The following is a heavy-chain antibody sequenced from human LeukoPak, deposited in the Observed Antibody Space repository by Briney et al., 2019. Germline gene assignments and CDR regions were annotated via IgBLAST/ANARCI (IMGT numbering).Heavy chain of an antibody. CDR3: ARDPYDFWCGFDY. Sequence: GGSLRLSCAASGFTFSSYWMSWVRQAPGKGLEWVANIKEDGNEKYYVDSVKGRFTISRDNAKNSLHLQMNSLRAEDTAVYYCARDPYDFWCGFDYWGQGTLVTVSS. V-gene: IGHV3-7*01. CDR2: IKEDGNEK. CDR1: GFTFSSYW. D-gene: IGHD3-3*01. J-gene: IGHJ4*02.